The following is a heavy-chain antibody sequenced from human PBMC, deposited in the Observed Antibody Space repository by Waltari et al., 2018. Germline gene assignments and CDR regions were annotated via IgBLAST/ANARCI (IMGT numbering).Heavy chain of an antibody. D-gene: IGHD3-16*01. V-gene: IGHV3-9*01. CDR3: AQGGY. CDR1: GFTFADYA. J-gene: IGHJ4*02. CDR2: ISWNSGSI. Sequence: EVQLVESGGGLVQPGRSLRLSCAASGFTFADYAMHWVRQAPGKGRGWISGISWNSGSIGYADAVKGRFTISRDNAKNSLYLQMNSLRAEDTALYYCAQGGYWGQGTLVTVSS.